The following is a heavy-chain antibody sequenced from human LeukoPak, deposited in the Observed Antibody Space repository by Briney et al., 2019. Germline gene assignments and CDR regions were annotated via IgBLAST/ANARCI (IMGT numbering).Heavy chain of an antibody. CDR2: ISGSNSTA. V-gene: IGHV3-48*02. J-gene: IGHJ3*02. CDR3: ARDYAYAFDI. D-gene: IGHD4-17*01. CDR1: GSTFSSYS. Sequence: GGSLRLSCAASGSTFSSYSMNWVRKAPGKGLEWISYISGSNSTAYYADSVKGRSTISRDNAKNTLFLQMNSLRDEDTAMYYCARDYAYAFDIWGQGTMVTVFS.